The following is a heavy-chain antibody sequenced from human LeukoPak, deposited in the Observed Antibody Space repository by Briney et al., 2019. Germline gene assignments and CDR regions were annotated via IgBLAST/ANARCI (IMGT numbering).Heavy chain of an antibody. J-gene: IGHJ4*02. CDR1: GYTFTSYY. D-gene: IGHD4-17*01. CDR2: INPSGGST. V-gene: IGHV1-46*01. Sequence: GASVKVSCKASGYTFTSYYMHWVRQAPGQGLEWMGIINPSGGSTSYAQKFQGRVTMTRDTSTSTVYMELSSLRSEDTAVYYCALMTTVTIGEYYFDYWGQGTLVTVSS. CDR3: ALMTTVTIGEYYFDY.